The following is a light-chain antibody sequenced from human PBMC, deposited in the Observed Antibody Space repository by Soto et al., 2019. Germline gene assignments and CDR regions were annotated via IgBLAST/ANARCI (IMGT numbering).Light chain of an antibody. V-gene: IGLV2-23*01. CDR2: EDT. Sequence: QSALTQPASVSGSPGQSITISCTGTTSFVGRYNFVSWYQQLPGKAPQVLIYEDTKRPSGVSNRFSGSISGSTASLTISGLQAEDEADYHCCSYVGASTYVFGTGTKLTVL. CDR1: TSFVGRYNF. J-gene: IGLJ1*01. CDR3: CSYVGASTYV.